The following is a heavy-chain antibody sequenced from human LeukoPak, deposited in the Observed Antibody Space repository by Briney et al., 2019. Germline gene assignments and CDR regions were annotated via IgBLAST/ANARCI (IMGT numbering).Heavy chain of an antibody. CDR1: GGSISSYY. CDR3: ARVLRITIFGVVSSYFDY. V-gene: IGHV4-4*07. Sequence: SETLSHTCTVSGGSISSYYWSWIRQPAGKGLEWIGRIYTSGSTNYNPSLKSRVTMSVDTSKNQFSLKLSSVTAADTAVYYCARVLRITIFGVVSSYFDYWGQGTLVTVSS. CDR2: IYTSGST. D-gene: IGHD3-3*01. J-gene: IGHJ4*02.